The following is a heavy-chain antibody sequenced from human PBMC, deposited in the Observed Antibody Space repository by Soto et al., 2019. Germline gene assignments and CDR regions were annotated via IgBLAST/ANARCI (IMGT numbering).Heavy chain of an antibody. CDR3: ATEDKNRGIVVVNFDY. CDR2: FDPEDGET. Sequence: ASVKVSCKVSGYTLTELSMHWVRQAPGKGLEWMGGFDPEDGETIYAQKFQGRVTMTEDTSTDTAYMELSSLRSEDTAVYYCATEDKNRGIVVVNFDYWGQGTLVTVYS. CDR1: GYTLTELS. D-gene: IGHD3-22*01. J-gene: IGHJ4*02. V-gene: IGHV1-24*01.